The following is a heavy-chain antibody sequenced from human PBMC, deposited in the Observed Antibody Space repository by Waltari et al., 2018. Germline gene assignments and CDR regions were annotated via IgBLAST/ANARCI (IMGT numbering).Heavy chain of an antibody. CDR1: GYTFTDYY. V-gene: IGHV1-2*02. CDR3: ARDLGDTAMANSEGD. CDR2: DNPNTGGT. Sequence: QVQLVQSGAEVMKPGASLKVSCKASGYTFTDYYMHWVRQAPGQGLEWMGWDNPNTGGTNYAQKFQGRVTMTRDTSISTAYLEMNRLRNDDTAVYYCARDLGDTAMANSEGDWGQGTLVTVSA. D-gene: IGHD5-18*01. J-gene: IGHJ4*02.